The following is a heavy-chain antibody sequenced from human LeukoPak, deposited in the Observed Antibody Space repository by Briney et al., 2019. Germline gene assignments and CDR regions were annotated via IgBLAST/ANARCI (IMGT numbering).Heavy chain of an antibody. CDR2: FGGSGASV. J-gene: IGHJ4*02. D-gene: IGHD3-10*01. CDR1: GFTFSTYG. Sequence: GGSLRLSCAASGFTFSTYGMSWVRQAPGKGLEWVSTFGGSGASVYYADSVKGRFTVSRDNSKNTLYLQMNSLRVEDTAVYYCAESGPYYYDYWGQGTLVTVSS. V-gene: IGHV3-23*01. CDR3: AESGPYYYDY.